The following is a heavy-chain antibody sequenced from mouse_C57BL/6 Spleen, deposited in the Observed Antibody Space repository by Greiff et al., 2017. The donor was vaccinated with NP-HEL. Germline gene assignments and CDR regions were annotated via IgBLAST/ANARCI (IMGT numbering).Heavy chain of an antibody. V-gene: IGHV5-4*01. Sequence: EVHLVESGGGLVKPGGSLKLSCAASGFTFSSYAMYWVRQTPEQRLEWVATISPGGSYTYYPDNVKGRFTISRDNANNNLYLQMSHLKSEDTAMYYCAREGDGYPAYWGQGTLVTVSA. D-gene: IGHD2-3*01. CDR2: ISPGGSYT. CDR1: GFTFSSYA. CDR3: AREGDGYPAY. J-gene: IGHJ3*01.